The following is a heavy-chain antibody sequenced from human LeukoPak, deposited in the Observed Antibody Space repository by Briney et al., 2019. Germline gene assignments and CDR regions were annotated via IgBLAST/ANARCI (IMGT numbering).Heavy chain of an antibody. CDR1: GGSISSGSYY. CDR2: IYTGGST. D-gene: IGHD6-19*01. J-gene: IGHJ3*02. CDR3: AASSGWYNDAFDI. Sequence: NPSETLSLTCTVSGGSISSGSYYWSWVRQPAGKGLEWIGRIYTGGSTNYNPSLKSRVTISVDTSKNQFSLKLSSVTAADTAVYYCAASSGWYNDAFDIWGQGTMVTVSS. V-gene: IGHV4-61*02.